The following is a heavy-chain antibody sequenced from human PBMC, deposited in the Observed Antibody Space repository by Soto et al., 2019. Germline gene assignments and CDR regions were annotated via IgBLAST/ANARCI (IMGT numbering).Heavy chain of an antibody. Sequence: GGSLRLSCAASGFTFSSYAMSWVRQAPGKGLEWVSAISGSGGSTYYADSVKGRFTISRDNSKNTLYLQMNSLRAEDTAVYYCFILQKTAYDILTGYYYYYYGMDVWGQGTTVTVSS. CDR2: ISGSGGST. D-gene: IGHD3-9*01. J-gene: IGHJ6*02. CDR1: GFTFSSYA. CDR3: FILQKTAYDILTGYYYYYYGMDV. V-gene: IGHV3-23*01.